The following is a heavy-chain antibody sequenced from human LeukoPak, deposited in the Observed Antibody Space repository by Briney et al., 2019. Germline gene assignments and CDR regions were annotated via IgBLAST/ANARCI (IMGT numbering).Heavy chain of an antibody. D-gene: IGHD5-24*01. CDR2: ISGSGGST. J-gene: IGHJ4*02. CDR3: AKAEMATINAFSYFDY. Sequence: GGSLRLSCAASGFTFSSSAMSWVRQAPGKGLEWVSAISGSGGSTYYADSVKGRFTSSRDNSKNTLYLQMSSLRAEDTAVYYCAKAEMATINAFSYFDYWGQGTLLTVSS. CDR1: GFTFSSSA. V-gene: IGHV3-23*01.